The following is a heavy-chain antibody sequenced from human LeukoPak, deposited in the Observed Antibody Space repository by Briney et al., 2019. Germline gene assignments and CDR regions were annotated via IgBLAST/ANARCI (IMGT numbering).Heavy chain of an antibody. Sequence: PGGSLRLSCAASGFTFSSYAMSWIRQAPGKGLEWVAVIWYDGSNKYYADSVKGRFTISRDNSKNTLYLQMNSLRAEDTAVYYCARDLLRFFGSGMDVWGQGTTVTVSS. CDR3: ARDLLRFFGSGMDV. CDR1: GFTFSSYA. J-gene: IGHJ6*02. CDR2: IWYDGSNK. D-gene: IGHD3-3*01. V-gene: IGHV3-33*08.